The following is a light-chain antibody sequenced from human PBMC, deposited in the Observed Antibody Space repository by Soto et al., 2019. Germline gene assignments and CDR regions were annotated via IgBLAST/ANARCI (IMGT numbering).Light chain of an antibody. Sequence: DIQMTQSPSSLAASVGDRGTITCRASQGIRNDLGWYQQKPGKAPKRLIYDASALPRGVPSRFSGSGSGTKFTLTIASLQPDDFATYYCLQVYTYPWTFGRGTKGDIK. CDR1: QGIRND. CDR3: LQVYTYPWT. CDR2: DAS. J-gene: IGKJ1*01. V-gene: IGKV1-17*01.